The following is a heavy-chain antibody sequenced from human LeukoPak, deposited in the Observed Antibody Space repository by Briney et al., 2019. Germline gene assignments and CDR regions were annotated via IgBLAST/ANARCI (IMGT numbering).Heavy chain of an antibody. CDR1: GFTFSNYW. J-gene: IGHJ4*02. V-gene: IGHV3-74*01. CDR3: VKDLILVWTPGDDFDH. D-gene: IGHD3-16*01. CDR2: INERATII. Sequence: GGSLRLSCAASGFTFSNYWMHWVREAPGKGLEWVSRINERATIISYADSVKGRFTISRENARNTLYLQMNSLTAEDTAVYYCVKDLILVWTPGDDFDHWGQGTLVTVSS.